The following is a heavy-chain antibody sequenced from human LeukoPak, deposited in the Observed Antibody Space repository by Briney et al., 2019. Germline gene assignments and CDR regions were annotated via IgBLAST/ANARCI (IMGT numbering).Heavy chain of an antibody. CDR2: ISAYNGNT. J-gene: IGHJ6*02. Sequence: ASVKVSCKASGYTFTGYYMHWVRQAPGQGLEWMGWISAYNGNTNYAQKLQGRVTMTTDTSTSTAYMELRSLRSDDTAVYYCARDTMVRGVINYYYGMDVWGQGTTITVSS. D-gene: IGHD3-10*01. CDR1: GYTFTGYY. V-gene: IGHV1-18*04. CDR3: ARDTMVRGVINYYYGMDV.